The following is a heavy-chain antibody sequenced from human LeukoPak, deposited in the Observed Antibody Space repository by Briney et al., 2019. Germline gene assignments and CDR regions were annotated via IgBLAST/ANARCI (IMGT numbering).Heavy chain of an antibody. CDR2: IYYSGST. CDR1: GGSISSYY. V-gene: IGHV4-59*01. CDR3: ARETLSPAFDI. Sequence: PSETLSLTCTVSGGSISSYYWSWIRQPPGKGLEWIGYIYYSGSTNYNPSLKSRVTISVDTSKNQFSLKLSSVTAADTAVYYCARETLSPAFDIWGQGTMVTVSS. D-gene: IGHD3-10*01. J-gene: IGHJ3*02.